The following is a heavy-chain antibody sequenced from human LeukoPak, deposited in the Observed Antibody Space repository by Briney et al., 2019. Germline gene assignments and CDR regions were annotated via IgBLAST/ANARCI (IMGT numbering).Heavy chain of an antibody. CDR2: IYTSGST. CDR1: GGSISSSSYY. V-gene: IGHV4-39*07. CDR3: ARDTEELSFDY. Sequence: PSETLSLTCSVSGGSISSSSYYWGWIRQPPGKGLEWIGRIYTSGSTNYNPSLKSRVTMSVDTSKNQFSLKLSSVTAADTAVYYCARDTEELSFDYWGQGTLVTVSS. J-gene: IGHJ4*02. D-gene: IGHD1-7*01.